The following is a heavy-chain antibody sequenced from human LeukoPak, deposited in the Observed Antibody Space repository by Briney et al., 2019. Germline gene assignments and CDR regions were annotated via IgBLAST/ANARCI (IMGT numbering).Heavy chain of an antibody. Sequence: ASVKVSCKASGYTFTSYDINWVRQATGQGLEWMGWMNPNSGNTGYAQKFQGRVTMTRNTSISTAYMELSSLRSEDTAVYYCARGSDGVLWFGDQEADYWGQGTLVTVSS. J-gene: IGHJ4*02. D-gene: IGHD3-10*01. CDR3: ARGSDGVLWFGDQEADY. CDR2: MNPNSGNT. V-gene: IGHV1-8*01. CDR1: GYTFTSYD.